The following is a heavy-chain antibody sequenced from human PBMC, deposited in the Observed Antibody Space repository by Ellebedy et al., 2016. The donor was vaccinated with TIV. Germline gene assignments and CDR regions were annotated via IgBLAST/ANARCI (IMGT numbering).Heavy chain of an antibody. CDR3: AHILAAASSGEN. CDR1: GFSLSTSGVG. V-gene: IGHV2-5*02. CDR2: IYWDDDK. J-gene: IGHJ4*02. Sequence: SGPTLVXPTQTLTLTCTFSGFSLSTSGVGVGWFRQPPGKALEWLALIYWDDDKRYSPSLKSRLTITKDTSKNQVVLTMTNMDPVDTATYYCAHILAAASSGENWGQGTLVTVSS. D-gene: IGHD6-13*01.